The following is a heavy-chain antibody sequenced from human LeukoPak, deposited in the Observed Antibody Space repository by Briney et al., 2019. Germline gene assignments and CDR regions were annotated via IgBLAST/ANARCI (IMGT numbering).Heavy chain of an antibody. CDR2: INPNSGGT. Sequence: ASVKVSCKASGYTFIGYYMHWVRQAPGQGLEWMGWINPNSGGTKYAQKFQGRVTMTRDTSISTAYMELSRLRAEDTAVYYCAKMDDCSSTSCYTGHFDYWGQGTLVTVSS. J-gene: IGHJ4*02. D-gene: IGHD2-2*02. V-gene: IGHV1-2*02. CDR1: GYTFIGYY. CDR3: AKMDDCSSTSCYTGHFDY.